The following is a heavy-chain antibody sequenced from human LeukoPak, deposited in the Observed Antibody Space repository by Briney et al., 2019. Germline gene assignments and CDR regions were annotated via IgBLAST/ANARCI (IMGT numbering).Heavy chain of an antibody. CDR1: RYTFTGYY. J-gene: IGHJ4*02. CDR3: ARSPAITWENDY. CDR2: INPNSGGT. D-gene: IGHD1-26*01. V-gene: IGHV1-2*02. Sequence: ASVKVSCKASRYTFTGYYMHWVRQAPGQGLDWMGWINPNSGGTNYAQKFQGRVTMTRDTSISTAYMELSSLRSDDTAVYYCARSPAITWENDYWGQGTLVTVSS.